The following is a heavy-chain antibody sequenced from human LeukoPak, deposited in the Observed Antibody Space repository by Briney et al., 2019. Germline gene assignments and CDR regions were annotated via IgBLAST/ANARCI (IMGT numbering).Heavy chain of an antibody. J-gene: IGHJ4*02. CDR2: INPNSGGT. CDR3: ARVVPMVRGVIGPIPFDY. D-gene: IGHD3-10*01. CDR1: GYTFTGYY. Sequence: ASVKVSCKASGYTFTGYYMHWVRQAPGQGLEWTGWINPNSGGTNYAQNFQGRVTMTRDTSISTAYMEMSGLRSDDTAVYYCARVVPMVRGVIGPIPFDYWGQGTLVTVSS. V-gene: IGHV1-2*02.